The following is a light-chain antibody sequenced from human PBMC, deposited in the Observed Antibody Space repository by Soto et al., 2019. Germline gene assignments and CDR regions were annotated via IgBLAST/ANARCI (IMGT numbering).Light chain of an antibody. V-gene: IGKV1-33*01. CDR2: DTS. Sequence: DIQMTQSPSSLSASVGDRVTITCQAGQDITTNLNWYQQKPGKAPKLLIYDTSSLQTGVPSRFSGSGSGTRFTFTITSLQAGDIATYYCQQHGALPYTFGQGTKLEI. CDR1: QDITTN. J-gene: IGKJ2*01. CDR3: QQHGALPYT.